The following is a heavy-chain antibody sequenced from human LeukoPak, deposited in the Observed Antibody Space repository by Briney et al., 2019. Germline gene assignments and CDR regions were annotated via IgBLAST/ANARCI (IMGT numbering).Heavy chain of an antibody. D-gene: IGHD5-18*01. J-gene: IGHJ4*02. Sequence: SETLSLTCTVSGGSISSGSYYWSWIRQPAGKGLEWIGRIYTSGSTNYNPSLKSRVTISVDTSKNQFSLKLSSVTAADTAVYYCARDWGYSYGSDYWGQGTLVTVSS. CDR1: GGSISSGSYY. CDR3: ARDWGYSYGSDY. CDR2: IYTSGST. V-gene: IGHV4-61*02.